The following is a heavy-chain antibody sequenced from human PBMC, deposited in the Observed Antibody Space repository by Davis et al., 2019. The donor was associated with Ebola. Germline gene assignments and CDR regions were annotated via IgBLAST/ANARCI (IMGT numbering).Heavy chain of an antibody. CDR2: TYYSSKWYN. CDR3: ARGWFRSGMDV. D-gene: IGHD6-19*01. Sequence: HSQTLSLTCAISGNSVSRKGTAWNRLRQSPLRGLEWLGRTYYSSKWYNDYAAYVKSRITINPDTSTNQFSLQLKSVTPEDTAVYYCARGWFRSGMDVWGQGTTVTVSS. J-gene: IGHJ6*02. V-gene: IGHV6-1*01. CDR1: GNSVSRKGTA.